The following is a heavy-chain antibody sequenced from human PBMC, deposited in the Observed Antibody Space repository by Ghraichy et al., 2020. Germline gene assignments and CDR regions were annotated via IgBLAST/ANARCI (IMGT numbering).Heavy chain of an antibody. V-gene: IGHV3-64*01. D-gene: IGHD3-16*02. CDR3: ARALTYSYYMDV. J-gene: IGHJ6*03. Sequence: GGSLRLSCAASGFTFSTYAMHWVRQAPGMGLEYVVAITYNGVTTYYANSVKGRFTISRDNPKNTLYLQMGSLRAEDMAVYYCARALTYSYYMDVWGKGTTVTVSS. CDR1: GFTFSTYA. CDR2: ITYNGVTT.